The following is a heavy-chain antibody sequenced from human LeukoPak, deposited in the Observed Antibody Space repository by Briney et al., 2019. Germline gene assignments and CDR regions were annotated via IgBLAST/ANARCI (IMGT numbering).Heavy chain of an antibody. CDR2: IRYDGSNK. D-gene: IGHD3-22*01. J-gene: IGHJ4*02. Sequence: GGSLRLSCAASGFTFSSYGMHWVRQAPGKGLEWVAFIRYDGSNKYYADSVKGRFTISRDNSKNTLYLQMNSLRAEDTAVYYCAKDLGYYDSSGYYCFDYWGQGTLVTVSS. V-gene: IGHV3-30*02. CDR1: GFTFSSYG. CDR3: AKDLGYYDSSGYYCFDY.